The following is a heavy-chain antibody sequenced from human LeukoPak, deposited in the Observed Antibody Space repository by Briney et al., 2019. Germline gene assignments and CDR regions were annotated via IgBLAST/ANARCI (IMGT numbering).Heavy chain of an antibody. D-gene: IGHD6-19*01. CDR1: GFTFSSYG. J-gene: IGHJ4*02. CDR3: ARAVAGAFDY. V-gene: IGHV3-23*01. CDR2: VTGSGGST. Sequence: GGSLRLSCAASGFTFSSYGMSWVRQAPGKGLEWVSAVTGSGGSTYYADSVKGRFTISRDNSKNTLYLQMNSLRAEDTAVYYCARAVAGAFDYWGQGTLVTVSS.